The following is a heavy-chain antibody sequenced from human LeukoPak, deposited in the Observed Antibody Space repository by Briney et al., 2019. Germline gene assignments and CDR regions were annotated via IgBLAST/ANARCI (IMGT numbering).Heavy chain of an antibody. CDR2: IYYSGST. D-gene: IGHD4-11*01. J-gene: IGHJ5*02. CDR3: ARSLTTPKFDP. V-gene: IGHV4-59*11. Sequence: PSETLSLTCTVSGGSISRHYWSWIRQPPGKGLEWIGYIYYSGSTNYNPSLKSRVTISVDTSKNQFSLKLSSVTAADTAVYYCARSLTTPKFDPCGQGTLVTVSS. CDR1: GGSISRHY.